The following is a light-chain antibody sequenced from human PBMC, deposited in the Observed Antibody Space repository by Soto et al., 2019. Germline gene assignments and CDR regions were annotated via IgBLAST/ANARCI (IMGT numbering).Light chain of an antibody. CDR2: GAS. CDR1: QSVSSSY. Sequence: EIVLTQSPGTLSLSPGERATLSCRASQSVSSSYLAWYQQKPGQAPRLLIYGASSRATGIPDRFSGSGSGTDFSLTISRLEPEDFAVYYCQHYSSSPLTFGGGRKVEIK. V-gene: IGKV3-20*01. J-gene: IGKJ4*01. CDR3: QHYSSSPLT.